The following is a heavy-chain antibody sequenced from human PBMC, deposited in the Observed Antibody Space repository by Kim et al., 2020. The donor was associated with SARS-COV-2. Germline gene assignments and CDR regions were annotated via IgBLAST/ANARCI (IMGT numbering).Heavy chain of an antibody. CDR3: ARDVDWACDI. Sequence: ISYADSVKGRFTISRGNAKNLLYLEMNSLRDDDTALYFCARDVDWACDIWGQGTMVAVSS. J-gene: IGHJ3*02. D-gene: IGHD3-9*01. V-gene: IGHV3-48*02. CDR2: I.